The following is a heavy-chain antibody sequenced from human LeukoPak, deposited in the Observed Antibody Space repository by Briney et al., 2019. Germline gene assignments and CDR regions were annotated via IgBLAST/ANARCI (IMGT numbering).Heavy chain of an antibody. J-gene: IGHJ6*02. V-gene: IGHV1-8*01. CDR3: ARQLSSYGRYYYYGMDV. CDR2: MNPNSGNT. Sequence: ASVKVSCKASGYTFTSYDINWVRQATGQGLEWMGWMNPNSGNTGYAQKFQGRVTMTRNTSISTAYMELSSLRSEDTAVYYCARQLSSYGRYYYYGMDVWGQGTTVTVSS. CDR1: GYTFTSYD. D-gene: IGHD5-18*01.